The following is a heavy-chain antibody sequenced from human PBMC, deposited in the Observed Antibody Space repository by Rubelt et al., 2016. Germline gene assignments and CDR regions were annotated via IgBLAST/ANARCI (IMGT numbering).Heavy chain of an antibody. D-gene: IGHD1/OR15-1a*01. V-gene: IGHV4-34*01. J-gene: IGHJ3*02. CDR2: INHSGST. CDR1: GGSFSGYY. Sequence: QVQLQQWGAGLLKPSETLSLTCAVYGGSFSGYYWSWIRQPPGKGLEWIGEINHSGSTNYNPSLKVRVTIVVDTSKNQFSLKLSSVTAADTAVYYCARDRGTTQGAVDIWGQGTMVTVSS. CDR3: ARDRGTTQGAVDI.